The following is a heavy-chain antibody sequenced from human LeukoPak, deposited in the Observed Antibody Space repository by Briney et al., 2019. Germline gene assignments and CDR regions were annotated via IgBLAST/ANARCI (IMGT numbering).Heavy chain of an antibody. Sequence: PGGSLRLSCAASGFTFSGYVIHWVRQAPGKGLEWVAVISYDGSDKYYADSVKGRFTISRDNSKNTLYLQMNSLRAEDTAVYYCAKDLGTIAAAGCDYWGQGTLVAVSS. V-gene: IGHV3-30*18. D-gene: IGHD6-13*01. J-gene: IGHJ4*02. CDR2: ISYDGSDK. CDR1: GFTFSGYV. CDR3: AKDLGTIAAAGCDY.